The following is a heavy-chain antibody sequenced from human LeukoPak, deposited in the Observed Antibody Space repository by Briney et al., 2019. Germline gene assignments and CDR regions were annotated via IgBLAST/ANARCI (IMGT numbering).Heavy chain of an antibody. J-gene: IGHJ4*02. Sequence: PGGSLRLSCAASGFTFSSYSMHWVRQAPGKGLEWVAFIRYDGSNKYYADSVKGRFTISRDNSKNTLYLQMNSLRAEDTAVYYCAKVSLWFGESIGPFDYWGQGTLVTVSS. D-gene: IGHD3-10*01. CDR2: IRYDGSNK. CDR3: AKVSLWFGESIGPFDY. CDR1: GFTFSSYS. V-gene: IGHV3-30*02.